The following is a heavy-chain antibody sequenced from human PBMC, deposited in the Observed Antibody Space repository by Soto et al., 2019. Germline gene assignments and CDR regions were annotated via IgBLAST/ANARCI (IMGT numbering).Heavy chain of an antibody. CDR1: GFTFSSYA. V-gene: IGHV3-30-3*01. J-gene: IGHJ3*02. D-gene: IGHD1-26*01. CDR3: ASDSGSYHGAFDI. Sequence: GGSLRLSCAASGFTFSSYAMHWLRQAPGKGLEWVAVISYDGSNKYYADSVKGRFTISRDNSKNTLYLQMNSLRAEDTAVYYCASDSGSYHGAFDIWGQGTMVTVSS. CDR2: ISYDGSNK.